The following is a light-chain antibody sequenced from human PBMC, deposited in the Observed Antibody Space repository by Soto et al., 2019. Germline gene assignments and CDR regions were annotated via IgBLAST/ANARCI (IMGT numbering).Light chain of an antibody. CDR3: QTWGTGIQV. V-gene: IGLV4-69*01. CDR2: LNSDGSH. CDR1: SGHSSYA. J-gene: IGLJ2*01. Sequence: QPVLTQSPSASASLGASVKLTCTLSSGHSSYAIAWHQQQPEKGPRYLVKLNSDGSHSKGGGIPDRFSGSSSGAERYLTISSLQSEDEADYYCQTWGTGIQVFGGGTKLTVL.